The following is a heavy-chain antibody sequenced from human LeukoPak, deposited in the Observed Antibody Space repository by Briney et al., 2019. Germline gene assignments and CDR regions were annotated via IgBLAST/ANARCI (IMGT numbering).Heavy chain of an antibody. CDR2: ISGSGGST. D-gene: IGHD2-8*01. CDR1: GFTFSSYA. V-gene: IGHV3-23*01. CDR3: AKQGACSNGVCYAHYFAY. J-gene: IGHJ4*02. Sequence: GGSLRLSCAGSGFTFSSYAMSWVRQAPGKGLEWVSAISGSGGSTYYADSVKGRFTISRDNSKNTLYLEMNSLRAEDTAVYYCAKQGACSNGVCYAHYFAYWGQGTLVTVSS.